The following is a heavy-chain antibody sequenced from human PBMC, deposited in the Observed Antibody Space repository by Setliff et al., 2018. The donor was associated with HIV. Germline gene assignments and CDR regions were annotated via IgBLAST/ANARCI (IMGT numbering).Heavy chain of an antibody. CDR3: ANFLPDTAAAGPRFDY. Sequence: SETLSLTCAVYGGSFSGFYWRWIRQPPGQGLEWIGEINHSGRTTYNPSLKSHITISVYTSKNHFSLKLSSVTAADTAVYYCANFLPDTAAAGPRFDYWAQGTLVTVSS. D-gene: IGHD6-13*01. V-gene: IGHV4-34*01. J-gene: IGHJ4*02. CDR1: GGSFSGFY. CDR2: INHSGRT.